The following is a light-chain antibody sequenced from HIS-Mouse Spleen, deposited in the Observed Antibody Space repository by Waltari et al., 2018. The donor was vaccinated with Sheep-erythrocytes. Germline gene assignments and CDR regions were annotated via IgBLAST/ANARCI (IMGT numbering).Light chain of an antibody. Sequence: EIVLTQSPGTLSLSPGERATLSCRASQSVSSSNLAWYQQKPGQAPRLLIYGASSRATGIPDRFSGGGSATAFTLTISRLEPEDFAVYYCQQYGSSPWPFGQGTKVEIK. CDR3: QQYGSSPWP. J-gene: IGKJ1*01. CDR1: QSVSSSN. V-gene: IGKV3-20*01. CDR2: GAS.